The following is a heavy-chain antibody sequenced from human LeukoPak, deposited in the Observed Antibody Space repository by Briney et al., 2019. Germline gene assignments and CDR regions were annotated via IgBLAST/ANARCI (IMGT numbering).Heavy chain of an antibody. CDR1: GYTFTSYG. J-gene: IGHJ4*02. CDR3: ARGIAAAGPFDY. V-gene: IGHV1-18*01. D-gene: IGHD6-13*01. Sequence: GASVTVSCTASGYTFTSYGISWVRQAPGQRLEWMGWISAYNGNTNYAQKLQGRVTMTTDTSTSTAYMELRSLRSEDTAVYYCARGIAAAGPFDYWGQGTLVTVSS. CDR2: ISAYNGNT.